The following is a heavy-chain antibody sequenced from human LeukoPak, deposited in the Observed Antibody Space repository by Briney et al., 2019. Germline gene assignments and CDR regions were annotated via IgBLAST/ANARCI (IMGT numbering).Heavy chain of an antibody. D-gene: IGHD2-2*01. CDR3: ARDWRSASCFLY. Sequence: GGSLRLSCAASGFTFSSNLMSWVRQAPGKGLEWVANIKQDGSEKYYVDSVKGRFTISRDNAKNSLYLQMNSLRAEDTAVYYCARDWRSASCFLYWGQGTLVTVSS. CDR1: GFTFSSNL. V-gene: IGHV3-7*01. J-gene: IGHJ4*02. CDR2: IKQDGSEK.